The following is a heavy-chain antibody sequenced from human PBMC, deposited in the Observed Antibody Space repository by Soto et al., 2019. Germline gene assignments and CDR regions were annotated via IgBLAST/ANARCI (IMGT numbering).Heavy chain of an antibody. CDR3: ARDRVWYYDSSGYYRIRSYFDY. CDR2: INPNSGGT. Sequence: ASVKVSCKASGYTFTGYYMHWVRQAPGQGLEWMGWINPNSGGTNYAQKFQGRVTMTRDTSISTAYMELSRLRSEDTAVYYCARDRVWYYDSSGYYRIRSYFDYWGQGTLVTVSS. CDR1: GYTFTGYY. V-gene: IGHV1-2*02. J-gene: IGHJ4*02. D-gene: IGHD3-22*01.